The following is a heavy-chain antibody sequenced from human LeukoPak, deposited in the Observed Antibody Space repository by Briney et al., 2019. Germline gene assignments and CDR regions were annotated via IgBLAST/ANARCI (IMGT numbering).Heavy chain of an antibody. V-gene: IGHV4-59*08. J-gene: IGHJ1*01. CDR2: IYYSGST. Sequence: SETLSLTCTVSGDSISGYYWSWTRQPPGKGLEWIGYIYYSGSTNYNPSLKSRVTTSVDTSKNQFSLKLSSVTAADTAVYYCARLVDYGSGSYQPHYFQHWGQGTLVTVSS. CDR1: GDSISGYY. D-gene: IGHD3-10*01. CDR3: ARLVDYGSGSYQPHYFQH.